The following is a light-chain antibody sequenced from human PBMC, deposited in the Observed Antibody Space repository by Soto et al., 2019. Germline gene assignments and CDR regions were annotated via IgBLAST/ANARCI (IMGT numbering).Light chain of an antibody. CDR3: QMYNNWVAT. CDR2: GAT. J-gene: IGKJ4*01. Sequence: EIVMTQSPAILSVSPGERVTLSCRANQSIRSNLAWYQQKPGHTPRLLIYGATTRATGIPARFSGSGSGTDFTLTINSLQSEDFAVYYCQMYNNWVATFGGGTKVEI. CDR1: QSIRSN. V-gene: IGKV3D-15*01.